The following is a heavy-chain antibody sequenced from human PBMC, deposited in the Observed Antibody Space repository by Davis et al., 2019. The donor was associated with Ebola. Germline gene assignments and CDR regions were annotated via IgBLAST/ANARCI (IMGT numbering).Heavy chain of an antibody. D-gene: IGHD3-3*01. Sequence: GESLKISCAASGFTFSDYYMSWIRQAPGKGLEWVSYISSSGSTIYYADSVKGRFTISRDNAKNTLYLQMNSLRAEDTAVYYCAKGPPLEWFDPWGQGTLVTVSS. J-gene: IGHJ5*02. CDR2: ISSSGSTI. CDR3: AKGPPLEWFDP. CDR1: GFTFSDYY. V-gene: IGHV3-11*01.